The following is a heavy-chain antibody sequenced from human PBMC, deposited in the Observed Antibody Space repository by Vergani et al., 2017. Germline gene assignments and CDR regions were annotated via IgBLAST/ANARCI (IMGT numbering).Heavy chain of an antibody. CDR3: ARWGNEKRLDS. D-gene: IGHD1-1*01. V-gene: IGHV3-33*01. Sequence: QVQLVESEGGVVQPGRSLTLSCVASGFPFSSHGMHWVRQAPGKGLEWVAVIWYDGSNKYYGDSVKGRFTISRDNSKNTLYLQMNSLRVEDTAVYYCARWGNEKRLDSWGQGTLVTVSS. J-gene: IGHJ5*01. CDR2: IWYDGSNK. CDR1: GFPFSSHG.